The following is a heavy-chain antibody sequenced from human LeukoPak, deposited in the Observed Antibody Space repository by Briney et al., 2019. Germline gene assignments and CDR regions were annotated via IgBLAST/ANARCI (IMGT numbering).Heavy chain of an antibody. V-gene: IGHV5-51*01. CDR2: IYPGDSDT. CDR3: ARPGPTYYYDSSGYYYGY. D-gene: IGHD3-22*01. Sequence: GESLKISCKGSGYSFTSYWIGWVRQMPGKGLEWMGIIYPGDSDTRYSPSFQGQVTISADKSISTAYLQWSSLKASDTAMYYCARPGPTYYYDSSGYYYGYWGQGTLVTVSS. J-gene: IGHJ4*02. CDR1: GYSFTSYW.